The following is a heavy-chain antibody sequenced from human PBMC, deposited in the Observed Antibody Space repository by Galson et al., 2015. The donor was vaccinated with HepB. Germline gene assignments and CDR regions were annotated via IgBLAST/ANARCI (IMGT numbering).Heavy chain of an antibody. CDR2: IDPSDSYT. CDR3: AGRHSYFRSGTWYNVSDY. CDR1: GYTFTAFW. Sequence: QSGAEVKKPGESLRISCKASGYTFTAFWITWVRQIPGKGLEWMGRIDPSDSYTDYSPSFRGHVTFSADKSITTAYLPWSSLKASDTAMYYCAGRHSYFRSGTWYNVSDYWGQGTLVTVSS. J-gene: IGHJ4*02. D-gene: IGHD3-10*01. V-gene: IGHV5-10-1*01.